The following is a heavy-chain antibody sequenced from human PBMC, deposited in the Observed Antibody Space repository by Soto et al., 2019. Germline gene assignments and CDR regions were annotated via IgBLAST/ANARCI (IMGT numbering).Heavy chain of an antibody. CDR3: ARASNYYGRGLSWFDS. CDR2: IVPVLGTP. D-gene: IGHD3-10*01. V-gene: IGHV1-69*11. Sequence: ASVKVSCKASGGSFNSHAYSWVRRAPGQGLEWMGKIVPVLGTPNSAPKFQARLTITADESTSTVHMEVSRLTSDDTAVYYCARASNYYGRGLSWFDSWGQGTMVTVSS. J-gene: IGHJ5*01. CDR1: GGSFNSHA.